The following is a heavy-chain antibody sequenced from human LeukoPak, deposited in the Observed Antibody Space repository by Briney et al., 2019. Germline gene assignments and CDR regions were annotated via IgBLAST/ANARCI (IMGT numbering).Heavy chain of an antibody. V-gene: IGHV3-23*01. D-gene: IGHD3-10*01. J-gene: IGHJ6*02. CDR1: GFTFSSYA. CDR2: ISGSGGST. CDR3: AKVCFGDYYYYYGMDV. Sequence: PGGSLRLSCAASGFTFSSYAMSWVRQAPGKGLEWVSAISGSGGSTYYADSVKGRFTISRDNSKNTLYLQMNSLRAEDTAVYYCAKVCFGDYYYYYGMDVWGQGTTVTVSS.